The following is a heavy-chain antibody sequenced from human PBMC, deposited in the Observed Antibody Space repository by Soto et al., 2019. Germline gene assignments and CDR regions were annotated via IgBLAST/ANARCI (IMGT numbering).Heavy chain of an antibody. CDR2: FDPEDGET. CDR3: ATGAGDLLILDYYGMDV. V-gene: IGHV1-24*01. Sequence: GASVKVSCKVSGYTLTELPMHWVRQAPGKGFEWMGGFDPEDGETIYAQKFQGRVTMTEDTSTDTAYMELSSLRSEDTAVYYCATGAGDLLILDYYGMDVWGQGTTVTVSS. D-gene: IGHD3-10*01. J-gene: IGHJ6*02. CDR1: GYTLTELP.